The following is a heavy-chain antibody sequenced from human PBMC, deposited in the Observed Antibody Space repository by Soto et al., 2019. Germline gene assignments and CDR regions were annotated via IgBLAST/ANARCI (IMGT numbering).Heavy chain of an antibody. V-gene: IGHV3-23*01. CDR3: VRKYPGTRPFDY. Sequence: GGALVVSCASSGFTFNIYAMNWVGQAPGKGLAWVSAIGTDGNTYYANSVKGRFTISRDNSRTTLYLQMNSLRVEDTALYYCVRKYPGTRPFDYWGQGTLVTVSS. CDR1: GFTFNIYA. J-gene: IGHJ4*01. CDR2: IGTDGNT. D-gene: IGHD2-2*01.